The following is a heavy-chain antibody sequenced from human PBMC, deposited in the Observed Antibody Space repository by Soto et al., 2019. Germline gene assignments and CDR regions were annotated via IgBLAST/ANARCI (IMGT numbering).Heavy chain of an antibody. CDR1: GGSISSYY. CDR3: ARGEGYSYGYVLDY. CDR2: IYYSGST. D-gene: IGHD5-18*01. J-gene: IGHJ4*02. Sequence: SETLSLTCTVSGGSISSYYWSWIRQPPGKGLEWIGYIYYSGSTNYNPSLKSRVTISVDTSKNQFSLKLSSVTAADTAVYYCARGEGYSYGYVLDYWGQGTPVTVSS. V-gene: IGHV4-59*01.